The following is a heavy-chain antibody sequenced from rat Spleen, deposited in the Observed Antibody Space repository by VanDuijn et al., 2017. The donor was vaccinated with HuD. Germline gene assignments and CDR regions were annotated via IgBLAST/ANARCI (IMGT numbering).Heavy chain of an antibody. CDR3: ARAPGNGYVMDA. V-gene: IGHV2-45*01. CDR1: GFSLNDYS. CDR2: LWRGGST. Sequence: QVQLMESGPGLVQPSETLSPTCTVSGFSLNDYSVHWVRQPPGKGLEWMGVLWRGGSTEYNSALKSRLSISRDTSKNHIFLKMNSLQSEDTATYHCARAPGNGYVMDAWGQGASVTVSS. J-gene: IGHJ4*01. D-gene: IGHD5-1*01.